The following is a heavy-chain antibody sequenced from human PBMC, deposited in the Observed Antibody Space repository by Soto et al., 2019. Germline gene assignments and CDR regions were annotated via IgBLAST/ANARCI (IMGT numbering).Heavy chain of an antibody. CDR3: AKDLNFGDFWSGYYYYYYGMDV. J-gene: IGHJ6*02. V-gene: IGHV3-30*18. D-gene: IGHD3-3*01. CDR1: GFTFSSYG. Sequence: GGSLRLSCAASGFTFSSYGMHWVRQAPGKGLEWVAVISYDGSNKYYADSVKGRFTISRDNSKNTLYLQMNSLRAEDTAVYYCAKDLNFGDFWSGYYYYYYGMDVWGQGTTVTVSS. CDR2: ISYDGSNK.